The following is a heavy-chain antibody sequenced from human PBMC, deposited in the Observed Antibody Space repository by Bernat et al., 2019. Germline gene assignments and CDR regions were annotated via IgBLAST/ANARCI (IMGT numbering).Heavy chain of an antibody. J-gene: IGHJ6*02. CDR3: SRWARGGVEWLPYYCYYGMDG. Sequence: QVQLQESGPGLVKPSETLSLTCTVSGGSISSYYWSWIRQPPGKGLEWIGYIYYSGSTNYNPSLKSRVTISVDTSKNQFSLKLSSVTAADTAVYYCSRWARGGVEWLPYYCYYGMDGWGQGTTVTVSS. CDR1: GGSISSYY. CDR2: IYYSGST. D-gene: IGHD3-3*01. V-gene: IGHV4-59*01.